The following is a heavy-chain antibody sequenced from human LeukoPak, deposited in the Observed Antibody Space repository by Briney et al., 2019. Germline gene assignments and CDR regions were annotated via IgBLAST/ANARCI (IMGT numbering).Heavy chain of an antibody. CDR1: NGSIGTYY. J-gene: IGHJ4*02. CDR2: IYYTGST. CDR3: ASLYPPSGSYSNFGF. Sequence: PSETLSLTCTVSNGSIGTYYWSWIRQPPGKGLEWIGYIYYTGSTKYNPSLKSRVAISVDTSKNQFSLKLSSVTAADTAVYYCASLYPPSGSYSNFGFWGQGTLVTVSS. V-gene: IGHV4-59*08. D-gene: IGHD1-26*01.